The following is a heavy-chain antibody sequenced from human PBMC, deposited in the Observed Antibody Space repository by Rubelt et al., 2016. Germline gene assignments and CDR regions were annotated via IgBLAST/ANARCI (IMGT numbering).Heavy chain of an antibody. CDR1: GLTFSTYW. Sequence: EVQLVESGGGLVQPGGSLRLSCAASGLTFSTYWMHWVRQAPGKGLGWVSYISSSGSTIYYADSVKGRFTISRDNAKNSLYLQMNGLRAEDTAVYYCARGQSPRGLDAFDIWGQGTMVTVSS. CDR3: ARGQSPRGLDAFDI. J-gene: IGHJ3*02. V-gene: IGHV3-48*04. CDR2: ISSSGSTI. D-gene: IGHD3-10*01.